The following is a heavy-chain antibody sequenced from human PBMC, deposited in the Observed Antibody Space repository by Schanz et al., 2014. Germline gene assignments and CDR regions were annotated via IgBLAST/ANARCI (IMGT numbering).Heavy chain of an antibody. Sequence: QVQLVESGGGVVQPGGSLRLSCAASGFTFSSYGMHWVRQAPGTGLEWVAVISYDGTNKYYADSVKGRFTVSRDNSKNTVYLQMNSLRAEDTAVYYCAKEESPPSLVDYWGQGTLVTVSS. J-gene: IGHJ4*02. CDR2: ISYDGTNK. CDR1: GFTFSSYG. V-gene: IGHV3-30*19. CDR3: AKEESPPSLVDY.